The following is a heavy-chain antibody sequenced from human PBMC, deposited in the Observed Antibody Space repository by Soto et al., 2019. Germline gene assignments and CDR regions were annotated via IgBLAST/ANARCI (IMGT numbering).Heavy chain of an antibody. D-gene: IGHD6-19*01. CDR2: ISGSGDST. CDR3: ARDIAVAGWFDP. J-gene: IGHJ5*02. Sequence: GGSLRLSCAASGFTFSSYAMSWVRQAPGKGLEWVSGISGSGDSTYYADSVKGRFTISRDNSKNTLYLQMNSLRADDTAVYYCARDIAVAGWFDPWGQGTLVTVSS. V-gene: IGHV3-23*01. CDR1: GFTFSSYA.